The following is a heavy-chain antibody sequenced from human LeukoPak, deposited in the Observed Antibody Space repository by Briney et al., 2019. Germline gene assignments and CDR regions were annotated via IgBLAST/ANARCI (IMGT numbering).Heavy chain of an antibody. CDR1: GGSISSYY. Sequence: SETLSLTCTVSGGSISSYYWSWIRQPPGKGLEWIGYIYYSGSTNYNPSLKSRVTISVDTSKNQFSLKLSSVTAADTAVYYCARDRRGYFDWLLYYYYGMDVWGQGTTVTVSS. CDR2: IYYSGST. V-gene: IGHV4-59*01. J-gene: IGHJ6*02. D-gene: IGHD3-9*01. CDR3: ARDRRGYFDWLLYYYYGMDV.